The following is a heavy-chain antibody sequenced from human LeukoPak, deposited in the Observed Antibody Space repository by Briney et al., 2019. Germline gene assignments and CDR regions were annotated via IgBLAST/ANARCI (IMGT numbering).Heavy chain of an antibody. Sequence: GGSLRLSCAASGFTFSSYAMHWVRQAPGKGLKWVSASTGSGGTTYYADTVMGRFTISRDNSKNTLYLQMNSLRAEDTAVYYCAKLQSDGLRTYYGMDVWGQGTTVTVSS. CDR1: GFTFSSYA. CDR2: STGSGGTT. V-gene: IGHV3-23*01. J-gene: IGHJ6*02. CDR3: AKLQSDGLRTYYGMDV. D-gene: IGHD4-17*01.